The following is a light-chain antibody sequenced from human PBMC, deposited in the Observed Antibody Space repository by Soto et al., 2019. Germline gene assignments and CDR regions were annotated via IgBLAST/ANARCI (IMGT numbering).Light chain of an antibody. CDR2: GAS. CDR1: QSVSSN. J-gene: IGKJ1*01. CDR3: QQYNNWPPDRT. V-gene: IGKV3-15*01. Sequence: EIVMTQSPATLSVSPGERATLSCRASQSVSSNLAWYQQKPGQAPRLLIYGASTRATGIPARFSGSGSGTEFTLTIGSLQSEDFAIYFCQQYNNWPPDRTFVQGTKVEIK.